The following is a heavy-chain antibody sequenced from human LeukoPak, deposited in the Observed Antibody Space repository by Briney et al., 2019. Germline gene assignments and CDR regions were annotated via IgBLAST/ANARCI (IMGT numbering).Heavy chain of an antibody. CDR1: GFTFSDYY. CDR3: AKDGRVSSTPYWGYLDY. V-gene: IGHV3-11*01. Sequence: GGSLRLSCAASGFTFSDYYMSWIRQAPGKGLEWVSYISSSGSTIYYADSMKGRFTISRDNAKNSLYLQMNSLRAEDTALYYCAKDGRVSSTPYWGYLDYWGRGTLVTVSS. J-gene: IGHJ4*02. D-gene: IGHD6-13*01. CDR2: ISSSGSTI.